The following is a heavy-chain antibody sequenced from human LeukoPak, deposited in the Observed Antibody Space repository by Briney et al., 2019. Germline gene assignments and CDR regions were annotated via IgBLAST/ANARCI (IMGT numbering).Heavy chain of an antibody. V-gene: IGHV4-59*01. CDR3: ARVSISMVRGVIIRYDWFDP. J-gene: IGHJ5*02. CDR2: IYYSGST. D-gene: IGHD3-10*01. CDR1: GGSISNYY. Sequence: SETLSLTFTVSGGSISNYYWSWIRQPPGKGLEWIGYIYYSGSTTYNPSLTSRVTISLDTSKNQFSLKLSSVTAADTAVYYCARVSISMVRGVIIRYDWFDPWGQGTLVTVSS.